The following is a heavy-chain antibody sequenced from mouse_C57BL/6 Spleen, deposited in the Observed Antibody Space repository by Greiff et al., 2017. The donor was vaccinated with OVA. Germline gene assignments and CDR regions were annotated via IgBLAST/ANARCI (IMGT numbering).Heavy chain of an antibody. CDR3: ASLYGNYDWFAY. J-gene: IGHJ3*01. CDR1: GYTFTSYG. D-gene: IGHD2-1*01. V-gene: IGHV1-81*01. Sequence: QVQLQQSGAELARPGASVKLSCKASGYTFTSYGISWVKQRTGQGLEWIGEIYPRSGNTYYNEKFKGKATLTADKSSSTAYMELRSLTSEDSAVYFCASLYGNYDWFAYWGQGTLVTVSA. CDR2: IYPRSGNT.